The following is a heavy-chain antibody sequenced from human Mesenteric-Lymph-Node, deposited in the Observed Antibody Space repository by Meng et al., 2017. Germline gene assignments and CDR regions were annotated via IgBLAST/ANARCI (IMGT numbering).Heavy chain of an antibody. D-gene: IGHD3-10*01. V-gene: IGHV4-39*01. J-gene: IGHJ4*02. Sequence: QLHLQEAGPGLVKPSETLSLTCTISGGSITSTSSYWGWVRQPPGKGLEWIGSIYYRGSTNYNPSLKSRISMSVDMSKNQFSLMLTSVTATDTAVYYCARRRGVSGRDCWGQGTLVTVSS. CDR3: ARRRGVSGRDC. CDR1: GGSITSTSSY. CDR2: IYYRGST.